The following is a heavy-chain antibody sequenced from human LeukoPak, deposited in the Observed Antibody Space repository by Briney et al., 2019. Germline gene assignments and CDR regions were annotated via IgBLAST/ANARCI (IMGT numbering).Heavy chain of an antibody. J-gene: IGHJ4*02. CDR3: ARATKPYYDSSGLLDY. D-gene: IGHD3-22*01. CDR2: IYTSGST. CDR1: GGSISSGSYY. V-gene: IGHV4-61*02. Sequence: SETLSLTCTVSGGSISSGSYYWSWIWQPAGKGLECIGRIYTSGSTNYNPSLKSRVTISVDTSKNQFSLKLSPVTAADTAVYYCARATKPYYDSSGLLDYWGQGTLVTVSS.